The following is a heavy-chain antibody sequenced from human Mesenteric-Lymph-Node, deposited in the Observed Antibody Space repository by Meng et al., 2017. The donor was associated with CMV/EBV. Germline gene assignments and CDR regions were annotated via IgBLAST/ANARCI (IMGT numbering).Heavy chain of an antibody. D-gene: IGHD1-26*01. J-gene: IGHJ4*02. V-gene: IGHV3-9*01. CDR3: VKDYTSGSYYGAFEY. Sequence: SLKISCAASGFTFDGYAMHWVRQAPGKGLEWVSCISCNSGSIGYGDSVKGRFTISRDNDKNSLYLQMNSLRSEDTAFYYCVKDYTSGSYYGAFEYWGQGALVTVSS. CDR1: GFTFDGYA. CDR2: ISCNSGSI.